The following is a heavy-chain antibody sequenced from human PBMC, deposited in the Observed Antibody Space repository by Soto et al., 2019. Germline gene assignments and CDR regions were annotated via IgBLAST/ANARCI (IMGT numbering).Heavy chain of an antibody. CDR3: ARHHGPTTSENGFDP. D-gene: IGHD5-12*01. Sequence: QGHLVQSGVEVKTPGASVKVSCQASGYTFFTYDISWVRQAPGQGLEWRGWISTYSGDTKYAQKFQGRVTMTTDTSTTTAYLELRSLRSDDTAVYYCARHHGPTTSENGFDPWGQGTLVTVSS. J-gene: IGHJ5*02. CDR2: ISTYSGDT. V-gene: IGHV1-18*01. CDR1: GYTFFTYD.